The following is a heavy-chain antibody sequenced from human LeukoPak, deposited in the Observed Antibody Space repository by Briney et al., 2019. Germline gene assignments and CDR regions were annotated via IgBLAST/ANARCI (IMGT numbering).Heavy chain of an antibody. V-gene: IGHV4-39*01. J-gene: IGHJ4*02. Sequence: SETLSLTCTISGSSITSVSHYWGWIHQPPGKGLEWIGDIYYTGSTYYSPSLRSRVTMSVHTSENQFSLRLNSVTAVDTAVYYCARRWGNIVGVTYEYWGQGTLVTVSS. D-gene: IGHD3-16*01. CDR3: ARRWGNIVGVTYEY. CDR2: IYYTGST. CDR1: GSSITSVSHY.